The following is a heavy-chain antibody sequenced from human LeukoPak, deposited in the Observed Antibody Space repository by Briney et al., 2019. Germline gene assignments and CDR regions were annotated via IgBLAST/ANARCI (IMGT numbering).Heavy chain of an antibody. CDR3: ARGGQPLLGNWFDP. D-gene: IGHD2-21*02. CDR2: IYYSGST. Sequence: SQTLSLTCTVSGGSISSGDYYWSWIRQPPGKGLEWIGSIYYSGSTYYNPSLKSRVTISVHTSKNQFSMKLSSVTAADTAVYYCARGGQPLLGNWFDPWGRGTLVTVSS. V-gene: IGHV4-39*01. CDR1: GGSISSGDYY. J-gene: IGHJ5*02.